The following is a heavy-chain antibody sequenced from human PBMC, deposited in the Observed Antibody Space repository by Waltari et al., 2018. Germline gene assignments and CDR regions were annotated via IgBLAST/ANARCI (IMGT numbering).Heavy chain of an antibody. V-gene: IGHV1-8*02. CDR3: ARGRDVHAGFDYNRFDH. D-gene: IGHD5-12*01. CDR2: MNPMNGYP. CDR1: GYTFSTYE. J-gene: IGHJ5*02. Sequence: VQLVQSGAEVMKPGASVKVSCTASGYTFSTYEINWVRQAPGQGLEGMGWMNPMNGYPGCAPKFQGRVTLSRHTSIETVYIELSSLTSDYTALLYGARGRDVHAGFDYNRFDHGGHGTLVTVSS.